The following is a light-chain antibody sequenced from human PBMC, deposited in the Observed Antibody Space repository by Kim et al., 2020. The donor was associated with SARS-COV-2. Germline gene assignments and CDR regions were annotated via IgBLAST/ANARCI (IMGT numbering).Light chain of an antibody. CDR3: QQRSNWYT. J-gene: IGKJ2*01. V-gene: IGKV3-11*01. CDR2: DAS. Sequence: LSLSPGERATLSCRASQGVSSYVAWYQQKPGQAPRLLIYDASNRATGIPARFSGSGSGTDFTLTISGLEPEDFAVYYCQQRSNWYTFGQGTKLEI. CDR1: QGVSSY.